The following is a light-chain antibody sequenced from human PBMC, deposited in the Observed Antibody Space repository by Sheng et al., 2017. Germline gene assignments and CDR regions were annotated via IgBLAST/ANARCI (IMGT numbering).Light chain of an antibody. J-gene: IGKJ4*01. CDR3: QQYLHWPLT. CDR2: GAS. CDR1: QSVSSN. Sequence: EIVMTQSPATLSVSPGERATLSCRASQSVSSNLGWYQQKPGQAPRVLIYGASTRATGIPDRFSASGSGTEFTLTITSLQSEDFAIYYCQQYLHWPLTFGGGTKVEIK. V-gene: IGKV3-15*01.